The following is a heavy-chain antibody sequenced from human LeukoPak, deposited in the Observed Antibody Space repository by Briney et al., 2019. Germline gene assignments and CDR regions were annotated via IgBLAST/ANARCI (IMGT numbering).Heavy chain of an antibody. D-gene: IGHD5-18*01. CDR1: GFTFSSYA. Sequence: GGSLRLSCAASGFTFSSYAMHWVRQAPGKGLEWVAVISYDGSNKYYADSVKGRFTISRDNSKNTLYLQMNSLRAEDTAVYYCARGSRIQLWLRYFDLWGRGTLVTVSS. J-gene: IGHJ2*01. CDR3: ARGSRIQLWLRYFDL. V-gene: IGHV3-30*04. CDR2: ISYDGSNK.